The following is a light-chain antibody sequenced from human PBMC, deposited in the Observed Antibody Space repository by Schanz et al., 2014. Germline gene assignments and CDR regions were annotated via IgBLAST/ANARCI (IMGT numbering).Light chain of an antibody. V-gene: IGLV2-8*01. CDR1: SSNDVGNYKY. J-gene: IGLJ2*01. Sequence: QSALTQPPSASGSPGQSVTIPCTGVSSNDVGNYKYVSWYQQHPGKAPKLIIYEVRKRPSGVPDRFSGSKSGNTASLTVSGLQAEDEADYYCSAYAGSNSMVLGGGTKVTVL. CDR3: SAYAGSNSMV. CDR2: EVR.